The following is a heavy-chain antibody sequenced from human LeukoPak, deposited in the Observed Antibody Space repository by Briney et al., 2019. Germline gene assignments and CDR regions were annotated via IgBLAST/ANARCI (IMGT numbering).Heavy chain of an antibody. Sequence: GGSLRLSCAAPGFIFSSYGMHGVRQAPGRGLEGVAGISYDGSNKYYADSVKGRFTISRDNSKNTLYLQMNSLRVEDTAVYYCAPEGDGYILFDYWGQGTLVTVSS. CDR1: GFIFSSYG. V-gene: IGHV3-30*03. D-gene: IGHD5-24*01. CDR2: ISYDGSNK. CDR3: APEGDGYILFDY. J-gene: IGHJ4*02.